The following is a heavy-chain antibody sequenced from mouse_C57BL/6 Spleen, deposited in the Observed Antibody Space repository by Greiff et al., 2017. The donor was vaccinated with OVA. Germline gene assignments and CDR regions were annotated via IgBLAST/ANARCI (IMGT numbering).Heavy chain of an antibody. CDR1: GFTFSSYG. D-gene: IGHD1-1*01. CDR3: ARGDYYGSSYGYFDY. Sequence: EVKLVESGGDLVKPGGSLKLSCAASGFTFSSYGMSWVRQTPDKRLEWVATISSGGSYTYYPDSVKGQFTISRDNAKNTLYLQMSSLKSEDTAMYYCARGDYYGSSYGYFDYWGQGTTLTVSS. J-gene: IGHJ2*01. CDR2: ISSGGSYT. V-gene: IGHV5-6*01.